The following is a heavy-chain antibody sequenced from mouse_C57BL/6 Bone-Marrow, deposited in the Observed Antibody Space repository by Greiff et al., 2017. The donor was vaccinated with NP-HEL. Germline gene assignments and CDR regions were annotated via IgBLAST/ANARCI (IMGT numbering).Heavy chain of an antibody. V-gene: IGHV1-61*01. CDR1: GYTFTSYW. CDR3: ARGGDSSGYGFAY. Sequence: QVQLQQSGAELVRPGSSVKLSCKASGYTFTSYWMDWVKQRPGQGLEWIGNIYPSDSETHYNQKFKDKATLTVDKSSSTAYMQLRSLTSEDSAVYYCARGGDSSGYGFAYWGKGTLVTVSA. CDR2: IYPSDSET. D-gene: IGHD3-2*02. J-gene: IGHJ3*01.